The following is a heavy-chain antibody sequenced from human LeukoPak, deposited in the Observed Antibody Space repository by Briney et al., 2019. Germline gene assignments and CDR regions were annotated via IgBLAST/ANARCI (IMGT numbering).Heavy chain of an antibody. CDR1: GGTFSSYA. D-gene: IGHD5-18*01. CDR3: ARDPYSYGPHDFDY. J-gene: IGHJ4*02. V-gene: IGHV1-69*04. Sequence: ASVKVSCKASGGTFSSYAISWVRQAPGQGLEWMGRIIPILGIANYAQKFQGRVTMTEDTSTDTAYMELSSLRSEDTAVYYCARDPYSYGPHDFDYWGQGTLVTVSS. CDR2: IIPILGIA.